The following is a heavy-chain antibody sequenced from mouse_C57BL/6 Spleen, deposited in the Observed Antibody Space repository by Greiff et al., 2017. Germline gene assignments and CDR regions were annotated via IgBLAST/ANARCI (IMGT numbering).Heavy chain of an antibody. CDR2: IYPGDGDT. D-gene: IGHD3-1*01. CDR1: GYAFSSSW. CDR3: ARSGLDAMDY. Sequence: VMLVESGPELVKPGASVKISCKASGYAFSSSWMNWVKQRPGKGLEWIGRIYPGDGDTNYNGKFKGKATLTADKSSSTAYMQLSSLTSEDSAVYFCARSGLDAMDYWGQGTSVTVSS. J-gene: IGHJ4*01. V-gene: IGHV1-82*01.